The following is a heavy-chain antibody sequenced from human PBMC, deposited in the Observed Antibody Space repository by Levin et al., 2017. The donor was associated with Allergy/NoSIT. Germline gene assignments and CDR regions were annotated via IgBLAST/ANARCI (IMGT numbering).Heavy chain of an antibody. CDR2: ISSSSSSI. V-gene: IGHV3-48*01. Sequence: GGSLRLSCVASGVAFSSYSMNWVRQAPGKGLEWISYISSSSSSIDYADSVKGRFTISRDNAKNSLFLQMNSLRAEDTAVYFCAGMKRNILQACGIWSQGTMVTVSS. CDR1: GVAFSSYS. D-gene: IGHD2/OR15-2a*01. CDR3: AGMKRNILQACGI. J-gene: IGHJ3*02.